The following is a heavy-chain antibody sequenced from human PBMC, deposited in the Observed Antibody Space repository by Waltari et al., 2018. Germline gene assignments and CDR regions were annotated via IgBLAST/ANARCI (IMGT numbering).Heavy chain of an antibody. CDR3: VRDHRHGFDV. J-gene: IGHJ3*01. Sequence: EVQLIESGGNLIEPGGSLRLSCLASGFTLGTFNMNWVRPAPGKGLEWIAYITTTSRIISYADSVRGRFTISRDNAKDSLYLQMNSLRPEDTAVYHCVRDHRHGFDVWGQGTMVTVSS. V-gene: IGHV3-48*01. CDR1: GFTLGTFN. CDR2: ITTTSRII.